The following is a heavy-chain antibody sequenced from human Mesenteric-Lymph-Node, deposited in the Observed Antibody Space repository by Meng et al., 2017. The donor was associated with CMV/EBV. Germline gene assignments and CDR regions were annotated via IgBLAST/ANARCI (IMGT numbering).Heavy chain of an antibody. CDR2: IRYDGSEK. CDR1: GFTFSSYG. J-gene: IGHJ6*02. V-gene: IGHV3-30*02. CDR3: AREGNYFYYYVMDV. Sequence: GGSLRLSCAASGFTFSSYGMHWVRQAPGKGLEWVAFIRYDGSEKYYVDSVKGRFTISRDNAKNSLDLQMKSLRAEDTAVYYCAREGNYFYYYVMDVWGQGTTVTVSS.